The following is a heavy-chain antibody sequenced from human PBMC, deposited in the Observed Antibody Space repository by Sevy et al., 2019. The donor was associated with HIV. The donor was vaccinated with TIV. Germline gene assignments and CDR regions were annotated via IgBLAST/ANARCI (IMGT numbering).Heavy chain of an antibody. V-gene: IGHV3-13*01. CDR2: IGTAGDT. Sequence: LSLTCAASGFTFSSYDMHWVRQATGKGLEWVSAIGTAGDTYYPGSVKGRFTISRENAKNSLYLQMNSLRAGDTAVYYCARVANHYDSSGYGDAFDIWGQGTMVTVSS. CDR1: GFTFSSYD. CDR3: ARVANHYDSSGYGDAFDI. J-gene: IGHJ3*02. D-gene: IGHD3-22*01.